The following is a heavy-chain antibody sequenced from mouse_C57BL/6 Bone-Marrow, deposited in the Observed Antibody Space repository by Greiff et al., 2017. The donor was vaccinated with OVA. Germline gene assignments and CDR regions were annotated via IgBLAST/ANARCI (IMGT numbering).Heavy chain of an antibody. Sequence: QVQLKQPGAELVKPGASVKLSCKASGYTFTSYWMHWVKQRPGQGLEWIGMIHPNSGSTNYHEKFKSKATLTVDKSSSTAYMQLSSLTSEDSAVYYCASIYYYGSSYPAWFAYWGQGTLVTVSA. CDR3: ASIYYYGSSYPAWFAY. J-gene: IGHJ3*01. CDR1: GYTFTSYW. V-gene: IGHV1-64*01. CDR2: IHPNSGST. D-gene: IGHD1-1*01.